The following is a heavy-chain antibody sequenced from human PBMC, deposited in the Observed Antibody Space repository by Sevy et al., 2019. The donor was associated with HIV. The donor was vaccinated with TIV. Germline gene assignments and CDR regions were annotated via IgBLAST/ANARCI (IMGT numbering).Heavy chain of an antibody. CDR2: ISSVGTFI. D-gene: IGHD6-19*01. J-gene: IGHJ4*02. Sequence: GGSLRLSCAASGFSFNIYTMHWVRQAPGKGLEWVASISSVGTFIYYADSVKGRFTISRDDARDSLYVQMNSLRAEDTAIYYCARDLLAVTGTVYFDLWGQGALVTVSS. CDR3: ARDLLAVTGTVYFDL. V-gene: IGHV3-21*01. CDR1: GFSFNIYT.